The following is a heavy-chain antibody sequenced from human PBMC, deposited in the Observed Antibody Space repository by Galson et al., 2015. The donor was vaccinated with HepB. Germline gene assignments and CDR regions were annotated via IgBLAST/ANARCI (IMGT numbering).Heavy chain of an antibody. J-gene: IGHJ4*02. CDR3: SGGAITTRY. Sequence: SVKVSCKASGSALSVFSSYAMHWVRQAPGQRPEWMGWIHAGNGNTKYSQRFQDRVTFTRDTPANMVYMELSSLTSEDTAVYYCSGGAITTRYWGQGTLVTVSS. CDR2: IHAGNGNT. D-gene: IGHD4-11*01. CDR1: GSALSVFSSYA. V-gene: IGHV1-3*01.